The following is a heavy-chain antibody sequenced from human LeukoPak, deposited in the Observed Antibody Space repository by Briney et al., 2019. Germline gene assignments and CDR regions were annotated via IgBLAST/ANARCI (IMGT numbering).Heavy chain of an antibody. D-gene: IGHD4-11*01. CDR3: ARALNLGTTDSY. Sequence: PGGSLRLSCAASGFRFSAYGMHWVRQAPGKGLEWVAVISFDGSGEYYADSVKGRFTISRDDSKDTLYLQMNSLRAEDTAVYYCARALNLGTTDSYWGQGILVIVSS. V-gene: IGHV3-30*03. J-gene: IGHJ4*02. CDR2: ISFDGSGE. CDR1: GFRFSAYG.